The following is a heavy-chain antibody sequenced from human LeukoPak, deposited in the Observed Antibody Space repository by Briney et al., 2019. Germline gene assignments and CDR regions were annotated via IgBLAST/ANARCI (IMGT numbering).Heavy chain of an antibody. Sequence: ASVKVSCKVSGYTLTELSMHWVRQAPGKGLEGMGGFDPEDGETIYARKFQGRVTMTEDTSTDTAYMELSSLRSDDTAVYYCARDRGPYYYYGVDVWGQGTTVTVSS. CDR3: ARDRGPYYYYGVDV. CDR2: FDPEDGET. CDR1: GYTLTELS. V-gene: IGHV1-24*01. J-gene: IGHJ6*02.